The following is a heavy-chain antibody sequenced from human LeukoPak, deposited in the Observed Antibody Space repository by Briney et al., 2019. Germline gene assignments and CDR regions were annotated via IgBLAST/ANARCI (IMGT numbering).Heavy chain of an antibody. J-gene: IGHJ4*01. V-gene: IGHV1-24*01. CDR2: FDPEDGET. CDR1: GYTLTELS. D-gene: IGHD3-10*01. Sequence: ASVKVSCKVSGYTLTELSMHWVRQAPGKGLEWMGGFDPEDGETIYAQKFQGRVTMTEDTSTDTAYMELSSLRSEDTAVYYCAVGGPGVGDFDYWGHGTLVTVSS. CDR3: AVGGPGVGDFDY.